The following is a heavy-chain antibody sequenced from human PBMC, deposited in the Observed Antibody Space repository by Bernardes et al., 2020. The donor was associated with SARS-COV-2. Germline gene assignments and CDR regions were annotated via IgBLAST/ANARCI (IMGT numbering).Heavy chain of an antibody. CDR2: ITSSSSNI. V-gene: IGHV3-48*02. CDR3: ARGRDHAFDI. CDR1: GGPFNHYP. Sequence: GGSLRLSCAASGGPFNHYPMNWVRQAPGKGLEWVSFITSSSSNIYYADSVRGRFTISRDNAKNSLYLQMSSLRDEDTAVYYCARGRDHAFDIWGQGTMVTVSS. J-gene: IGHJ3*02.